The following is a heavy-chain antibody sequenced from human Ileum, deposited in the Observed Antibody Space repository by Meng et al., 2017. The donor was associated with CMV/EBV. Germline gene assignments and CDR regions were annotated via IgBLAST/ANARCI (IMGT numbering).Heavy chain of an antibody. CDR1: GASISRSTYY. CDR3: ASGDSLRAVDF. Sequence: QLQLTESGPGLLKPSETLSLTCTVSGASISRSTYYWGWIRQPPGKGLEWIGSIYYSGGTYYNPSLKSRVTISVDTSKNQFSLKLNSVTAADTAVYYCASGDSLRAVDFWGQGTLVTVSS. J-gene: IGHJ4*02. CDR2: IYYSGGT. V-gene: IGHV4-39*07. D-gene: IGHD2-21*02.